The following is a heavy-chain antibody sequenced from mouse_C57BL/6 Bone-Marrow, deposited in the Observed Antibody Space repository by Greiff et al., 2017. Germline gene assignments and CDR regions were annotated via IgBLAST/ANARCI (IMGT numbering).Heavy chain of an antibody. CDR1: GYSFTDYN. CDR2: INPNYGTT. J-gene: IGHJ1*03. Sequence: VQLQQSGPELVKPGASVKISCKASGYSFTDYNMHWVKQSHGKSLEWIGVINPNYGTTSYNQKFKGKATLTVDQSSSTAYMQLSSLTSEDSAVSYCAILYSNYVWYFEVWGTGTTVTVSS. V-gene: IGHV1-39*01. D-gene: IGHD2-5*01. CDR3: AILYSNYVWYFEV.